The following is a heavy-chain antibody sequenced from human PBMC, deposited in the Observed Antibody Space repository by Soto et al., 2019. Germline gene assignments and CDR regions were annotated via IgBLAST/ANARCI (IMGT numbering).Heavy chain of an antibody. CDR2: VYCSGGT. V-gene: IGHV4-59*01. CDR3: ARNHRYNSGWYES. Sequence: QVQLQESGPGLVKPSETLSLTCTVSGGSISSYYWTWIRQPPGKGLEWIGYVYCSGGTNYNPSLQSRVTISVDTSKSQFSLNLSSVTAAATAVYYCARNHRYNSGWYESWGQGILVTVSS. J-gene: IGHJ5*01. CDR1: GGSISSYY. D-gene: IGHD6-19*01.